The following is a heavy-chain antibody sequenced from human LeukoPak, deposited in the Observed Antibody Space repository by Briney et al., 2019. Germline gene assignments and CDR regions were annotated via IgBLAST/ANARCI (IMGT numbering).Heavy chain of an antibody. CDR1: GVTFSSYA. Sequence: PGGSLRLSCAASGVTFSSYAMHWVRQAPGKGLEWVAVISYDGSNKYYADSVKGRFTISRDNSKNSLYLQMNSLRAEDTAVYYCARGGVVPAAPDYWGQGTLVTVSS. CDR3: ARGGVVPAAPDY. CDR2: ISYDGSNK. V-gene: IGHV3-30*04. J-gene: IGHJ4*02. D-gene: IGHD2-2*01.